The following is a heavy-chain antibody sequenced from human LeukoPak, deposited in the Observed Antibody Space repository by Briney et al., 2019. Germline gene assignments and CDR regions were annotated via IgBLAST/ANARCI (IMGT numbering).Heavy chain of an antibody. CDR2: VDLLGRT. CDR3: ARLYVVDTAMVTYYYFDY. Sequence: PSETLSLTCGVSGGSISNTNWWTWVRQPPGKGLEWIGEVDLLGRTNYNPSLKSRVAISVDKSENHISLWLTSVTAADTAVYYCARLYVVDTAMVTYYYFDYWGQGTLVTVSS. J-gene: IGHJ4*02. D-gene: IGHD5-18*01. V-gene: IGHV4-4*02. CDR1: GGSISNTNW.